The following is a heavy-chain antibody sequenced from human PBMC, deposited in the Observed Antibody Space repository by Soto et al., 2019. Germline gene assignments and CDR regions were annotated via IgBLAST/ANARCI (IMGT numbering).Heavy chain of an antibody. Sequence: QVQLVESGGGVVQPGTSLRLSCAASGFTFSSYGIHWVRQAPGKGLEWVALITSDGTNKYYADSVQGRFTISRDNYKNTGYLQMNSLRAEDTAVYSCAKERYAQLWLEDYGMDVWGQGTTVTVSS. V-gene: IGHV3-30*18. CDR1: GFTFSSYG. D-gene: IGHD5-18*01. CDR3: AKERYAQLWLEDYGMDV. CDR2: ITSDGTNK. J-gene: IGHJ6*02.